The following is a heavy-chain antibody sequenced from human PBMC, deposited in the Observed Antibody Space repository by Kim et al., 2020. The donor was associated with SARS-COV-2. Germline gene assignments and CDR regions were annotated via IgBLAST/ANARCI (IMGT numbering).Heavy chain of an antibody. CDR3: ARQVGPFVTPVS. D-gene: IGHD2-8*01. V-gene: IGHV4-39*07. J-gene: IGHJ5*02. CDR1: GGSISIDGYY. CDR2: IHHTGDT. Sequence: SETLSLTCNVSGGSISIDGYYWDWIRQPTGKALEWIGAIHHTGDTYYSSSFKRRVTISVDTSQKQFSLRLRSVTDADPAVYDCARQVGPFVTPVSWGPGT.